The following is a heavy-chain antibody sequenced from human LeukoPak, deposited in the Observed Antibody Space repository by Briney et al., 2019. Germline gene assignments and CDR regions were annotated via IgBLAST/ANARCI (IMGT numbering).Heavy chain of an antibody. J-gene: IGHJ4*02. Sequence: GGSLRLSCAASGFTFSSYGMHWVRQAPGKGLEWVAFIRYDGSNKYYADSVKGRFTISRDNSKNTLYLQMNSLRAEDTAVYYCAKNRAHPAAGTAPDYFDYWGQGTLVTVSS. CDR2: IRYDGSNK. V-gene: IGHV3-30*02. D-gene: IGHD6-13*01. CDR1: GFTFSSYG. CDR3: AKNRAHPAAGTAPDYFDY.